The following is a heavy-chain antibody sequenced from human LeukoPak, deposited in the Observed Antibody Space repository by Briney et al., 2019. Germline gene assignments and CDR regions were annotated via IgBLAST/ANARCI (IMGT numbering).Heavy chain of an antibody. CDR1: GGSFSGYY. CDR2: INHSGST. V-gene: IGHV4-34*01. Sequence: SETLSLTCAIYGGSFSGYYWSWIRQPPGKGLEWIGEINHSGSTNYNPSLKSRVTISVDTSKNQFSLKVSSVTAADTAVYYCARRIAARPRGYWFDPWGQGTLVTVSS. J-gene: IGHJ5*02. CDR3: ARRIAARPRGYWFDP. D-gene: IGHD6-6*01.